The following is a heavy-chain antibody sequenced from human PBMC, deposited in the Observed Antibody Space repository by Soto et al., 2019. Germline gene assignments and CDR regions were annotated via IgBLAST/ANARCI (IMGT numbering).Heavy chain of an antibody. CDR3: ASGDLGYSYGGDYYYMDV. Sequence: ASVKVSCKASGYTFTSYGISWVRQAPGQGLEWMGWISAYNGNTNYAQKLQGRVTMTTDTSTSTAYMELRSLRSDDTAVYYCASGDLGYSYGGDYYYMDVWGKGTTVTVSS. CDR1: GYTFTSYG. J-gene: IGHJ6*03. V-gene: IGHV1-18*01. D-gene: IGHD5-18*01. CDR2: ISAYNGNT.